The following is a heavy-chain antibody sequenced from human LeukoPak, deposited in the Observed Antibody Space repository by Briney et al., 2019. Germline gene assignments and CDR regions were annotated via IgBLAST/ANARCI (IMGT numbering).Heavy chain of an antibody. J-gene: IGHJ6*03. CDR1: GFTFSSFG. CDR3: AKDVRTRSYYYYCMDV. V-gene: IGHV3-23*01. CDR2: ISGSGGST. Sequence: GGSLRLSCAASGFTFSSFGMNWVRQAPGKGLEWVSAISGSGGSTYYADSVKGRFTISRDNSKNTLYLQMNSLRAEDTAVYYCAKDVRTRSYYYYCMDVWGKGTTVTISS.